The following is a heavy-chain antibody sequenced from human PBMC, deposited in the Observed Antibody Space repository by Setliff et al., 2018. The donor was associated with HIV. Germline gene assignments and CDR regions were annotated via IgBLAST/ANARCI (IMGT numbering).Heavy chain of an antibody. CDR2: FDPEDGET. CDR1: GYTLTELS. J-gene: IGHJ6*02. CDR3: ATASPGQQPYYYYYYGMDV. V-gene: IGHV1-24*01. D-gene: IGHD6-13*01. Sequence: ASVKVSCKVSGYTLTELSRYWVRQAPGKGLEWMGGFDPEDGETIYAQKFQGRVTMTEDTSTDTAYMELSSLRSEDTAVYYCATASPGQQPYYYYYYGMDVWGQGTTVTVSS.